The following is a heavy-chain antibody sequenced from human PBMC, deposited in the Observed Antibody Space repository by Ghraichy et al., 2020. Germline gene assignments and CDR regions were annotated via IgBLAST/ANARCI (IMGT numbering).Heavy chain of an antibody. Sequence: SETLSLTCAVYGGSFSGYYWSWIRQPPGKGLEWIGEINHSGSTNYNPSLKSRVTISVDTSKNQFSLKLSSVTAADTAVYYCARGRFPDIVVVPAANSDAFDIWGQGTMVTVSS. CDR3: ARGRFPDIVVVPAANSDAFDI. J-gene: IGHJ3*02. V-gene: IGHV4-34*01. CDR2: INHSGST. CDR1: GGSFSGYY. D-gene: IGHD2-2*01.